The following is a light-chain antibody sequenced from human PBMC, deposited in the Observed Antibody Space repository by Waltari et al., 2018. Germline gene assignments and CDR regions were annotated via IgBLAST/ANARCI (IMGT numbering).Light chain of an antibody. J-gene: IGKJ4*01. Sequence: DIQMTQSPSTLSASVGDRFTITCRASQSISNWLAWYQQKPGKAPKLLIYKASTLESGFPSRFSGSGSGAEFTLTIRSLQPDDFATYYCQQYNSYSLLTFGGGTKVEIK. V-gene: IGKV1-5*03. CDR3: QQYNSYSLLT. CDR1: QSISNW. CDR2: KAS.